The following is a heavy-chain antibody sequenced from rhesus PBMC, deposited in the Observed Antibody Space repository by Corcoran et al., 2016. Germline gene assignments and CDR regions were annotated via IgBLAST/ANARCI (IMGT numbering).Heavy chain of an antibody. V-gene: IGHV4S10*01. Sequence: QVQLQESGPGVVKPSETLSLTCAVSGGSISDSYRWSWIRQPPGKGLEWIGYIYGSSTSTNYNPSLKRRFTISKDTSKNQFSLKLSSVTAADTAVYYCARVYGSSYLGSFDYWGQGVLVTVSS. CDR3: ARVYGSSYLGSFDY. D-gene: IGHD4-29*01. CDR1: GGSISDSYR. J-gene: IGHJ4*01. CDR2: IYGSSTST.